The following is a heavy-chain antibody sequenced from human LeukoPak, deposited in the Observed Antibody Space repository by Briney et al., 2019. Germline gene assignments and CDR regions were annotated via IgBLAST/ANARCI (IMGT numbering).Heavy chain of an antibody. CDR2: ISGSGGST. CDR1: GFTFSSYG. D-gene: IGHD3-22*01. J-gene: IGHJ3*02. CDR3: AKDNFYDSSGYYGGYAFDI. Sequence: GGTLRLSCAASGFTFSSYGMSWVRQAPGKGLEWVSAISGSGGSTYYADSVKGRFTISRDNSKNTLYLQMNSLRAEDTAVYYCAKDNFYDSSGYYGGYAFDIWGQGTMVTVSS. V-gene: IGHV3-23*01.